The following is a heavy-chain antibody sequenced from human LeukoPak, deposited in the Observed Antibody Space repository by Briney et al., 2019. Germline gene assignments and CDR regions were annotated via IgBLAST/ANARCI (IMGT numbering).Heavy chain of an antibody. CDR3: TFYGIRGGY. Sequence: GGSLRLFCAASGFTLRNYAMNCVRQAPGKGLEWVSAISGSGDNTYYADSVEGRFTISRYNSKNTLYLQMNSLRAEDTAVYYCTFYGIRGGYWGQGTLLTVSS. V-gene: IGHV3-23*01. J-gene: IGHJ4*02. CDR1: GFTLRNYA. D-gene: IGHD2-8*01. CDR2: ISGSGDNT.